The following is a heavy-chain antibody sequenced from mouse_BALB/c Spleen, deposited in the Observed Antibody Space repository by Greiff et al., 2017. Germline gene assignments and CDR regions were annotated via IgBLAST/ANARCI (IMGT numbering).Heavy chain of an antibody. D-gene: IGHD2-1*01. CDR2: IYPGDGDT. V-gene: IGHV1-87*01. J-gene: IGHJ3*01. CDR3: ARLAYGNYVSWFAY. Sequence: QVQLQQSGAELARPGASVKLSCKASGYTFTSYWMQWVKQRPGQGLEWIGAIYPGDGDTRYTQKFKGKATLTADKSSSTAYMQLSSLASEDSAVYYCARLAYGNYVSWFAYWGQGTLVTVSA. CDR1: GYTFTSYW.